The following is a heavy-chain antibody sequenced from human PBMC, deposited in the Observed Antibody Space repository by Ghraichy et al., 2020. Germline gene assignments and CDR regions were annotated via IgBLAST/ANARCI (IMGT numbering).Heavy chain of an antibody. V-gene: IGHV4-4*07. CDR2: IYTRGTT. CDR3: AREIAEPGRSLDY. J-gene: IGHJ4*02. Sequence: SETLSLTCTVAGASISRYYWSWIRQPAGKGLEWIGRIYTRGTTNHNPSHKSRVTLSVDTSKNKISLTLTSVTAADTAVYYCAREIAEPGRSLDYWGQGTLVTVSS. CDR1: GASISRYY. D-gene: IGHD6-13*01.